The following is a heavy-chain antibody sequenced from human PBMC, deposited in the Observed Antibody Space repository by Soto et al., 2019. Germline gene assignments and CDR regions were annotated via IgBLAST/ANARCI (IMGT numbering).Heavy chain of an antibody. D-gene: IGHD6-13*01. Sequence: TLSLTCTVSGGSISRGGYYWIWLRQHPGKGREWIGYIFYSGRAYYNPSLSSRVTLSEDTSMHQLSLTLAYLSDSGTAGCFCAKEGKRGSSWYWYGMDVWGQGTTVTVS. J-gene: IGHJ6*02. V-gene: IGHV4-31*03. CDR3: AKEGKRGSSWYWYGMDV. CDR2: IFYSGRA. CDR1: GGSISRGGYY.